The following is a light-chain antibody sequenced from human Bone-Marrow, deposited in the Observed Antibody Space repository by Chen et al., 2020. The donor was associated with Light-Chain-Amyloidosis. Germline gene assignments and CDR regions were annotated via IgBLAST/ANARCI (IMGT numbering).Light chain of an antibody. CDR2: DDS. Sequence: SYVLTQPSSVSVAPGQTATIACGGNNIGSTSVHWYQQTPGQAPLLVVYDDSDRPSGIPERLSGSNSGNTATLNISRVEAGDEADDYCQVWDRSSDRPVFGGGTKLTVL. J-gene: IGLJ3*02. V-gene: IGLV3-21*02. CDR1: NIGSTS. CDR3: QVWDRSSDRPV.